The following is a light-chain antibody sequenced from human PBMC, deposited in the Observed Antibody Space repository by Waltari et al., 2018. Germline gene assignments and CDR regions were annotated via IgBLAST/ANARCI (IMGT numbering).Light chain of an antibody. CDR2: GDS. Sequence: QQQPGKAPKLMIFGDSERHSGVSNRFSGSKSGNTDSLTSSGLQAEDEADYYGSSYRRGSALVILGGGSKLTVL. V-gene: IGLV2-14*03. CDR3: SSYRRGSALVI. J-gene: IGLJ2*01.